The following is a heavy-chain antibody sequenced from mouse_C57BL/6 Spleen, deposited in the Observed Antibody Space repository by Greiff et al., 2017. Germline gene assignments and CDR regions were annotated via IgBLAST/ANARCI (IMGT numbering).Heavy chain of an antibody. V-gene: IGHV1-82*01. CDR1: GYAFSSSW. CDR2: IYPGDGDT. D-gene: IGHD5-1*01. CDR3: ARGSNYAMDY. J-gene: IGHJ4*01. Sequence: QVQLQQSGPELVKPGASVKISCKASGYAFSSSWLNWVKQRPGKGLEWIGRIYPGDGDTNYNGKFKGKATLTADKSASTAYMQLSSLTSEDSAVYFCARGSNYAMDYWGQGTSVTGSS.